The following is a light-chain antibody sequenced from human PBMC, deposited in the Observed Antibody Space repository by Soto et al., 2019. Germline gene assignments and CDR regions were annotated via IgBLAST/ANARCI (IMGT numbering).Light chain of an antibody. CDR2: GAS. V-gene: IGKV3-20*01. J-gene: IGKJ1*01. CDR3: QQYGSSPLT. Sequence: EIVLTRSPGTLSLSPGERATLSCRASQSVNSRYLAWYQQKPGQAPRLLIYGASSRVTGIPDRFSGSGSGTDFTLTISRLEPEDFAFYYCQQYGSSPLTFGQGTKVEIK. CDR1: QSVNSRY.